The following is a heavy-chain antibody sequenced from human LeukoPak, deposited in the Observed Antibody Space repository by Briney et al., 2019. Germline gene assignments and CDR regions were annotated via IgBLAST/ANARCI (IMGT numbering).Heavy chain of an antibody. CDR2: INWSGGST. CDR3: ARVPKIYYSYAFDY. V-gene: IGHV3-20*04. D-gene: IGHD5-18*01. Sequence: GGSLRLSCAASGCTFDDFGMNWVRQAPGKGLEWVAGINWSGGSTAYADSVKGRFTISRDNAKNSLYLQMNSLRAEDTAFYYCARVPKIYYSYAFDYWGQGTLVTVSS. CDR1: GCTFDDFG. J-gene: IGHJ4*02.